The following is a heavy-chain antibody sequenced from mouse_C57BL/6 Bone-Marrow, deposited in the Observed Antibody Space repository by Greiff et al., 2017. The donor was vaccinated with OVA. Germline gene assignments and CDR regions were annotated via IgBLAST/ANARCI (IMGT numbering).Heavy chain of an antibody. CDR1: GFSLTSYG. Sequence: VKVEESGPGLVQPSQSLSITCTVSGFSLTSYGVHWVRQSPGKGLEWLGVIWSGGSTDYNAAFISRLSISKDNSKSQVFFKMNSLQADDTAIYYCARTVSGSWFAYWGQGTLVTVSA. J-gene: IGHJ3*01. CDR2: IWSGGST. CDR3: ARTVSGSWFAY. D-gene: IGHD6-2*01. V-gene: IGHV2-2*01.